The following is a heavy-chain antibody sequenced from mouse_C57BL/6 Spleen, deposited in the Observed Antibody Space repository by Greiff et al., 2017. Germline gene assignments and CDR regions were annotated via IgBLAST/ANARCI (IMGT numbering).Heavy chain of an antibody. J-gene: IGHJ2*01. CDR3: ARAPLRSFDD. CDR1: GYSITSGYY. Sequence: EVQLQESGPGLVKPSQSLSLTCSVTGYSITSGYYWNWIRQFPGNKLEWMGYISYDGSNNYNPSLKNRISITRDTSKNQFFRKLNSVTTEDTATYYCARAPLRSFDDWGQGTTLTVSS. V-gene: IGHV3-6*01. CDR2: ISYDGSN. D-gene: IGHD1-1*01.